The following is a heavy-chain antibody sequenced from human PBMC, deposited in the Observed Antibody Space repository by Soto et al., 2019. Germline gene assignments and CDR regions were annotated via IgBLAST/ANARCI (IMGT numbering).Heavy chain of an antibody. CDR3: ARPRYDGSGTPFDH. J-gene: IGHJ4*02. Sequence: GGSLSLSCAATGITFSSYWIHWVRQAPGKGLVWVSRINGDGSTTTYADSVKGRFIISRDNAKNMLYLQMNSLTAEDTAVYYCARPRYDGSGTPFDHWGQGTLVTVSS. V-gene: IGHV3-74*01. CDR1: GITFSSYW. CDR2: INGDGSTT. D-gene: IGHD3-22*01.